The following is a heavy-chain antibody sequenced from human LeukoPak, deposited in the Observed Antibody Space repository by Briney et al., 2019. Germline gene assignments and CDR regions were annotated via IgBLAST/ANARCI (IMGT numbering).Heavy chain of an antibody. J-gene: IGHJ4*02. D-gene: IGHD2-8*01. V-gene: IGHV4-59*11. CDR2: IYYGGST. Sequence: SETLSLTCTVSGGSISSHYWSWIRQPPGKGLEWIGYIYYGGSTNYNPSLKSRVTISVDTSKNQFSLKLSSVTAADTAVYYCASDTKGAFDYWGQGTLVTVSS. CDR1: GGSISSHY. CDR3: ASDTKGAFDY.